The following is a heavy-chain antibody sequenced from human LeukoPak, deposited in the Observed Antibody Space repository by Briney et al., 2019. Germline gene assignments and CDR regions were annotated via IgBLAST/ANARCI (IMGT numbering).Heavy chain of an antibody. CDR1: GFTFSSYA. CDR2: ISGSGGST. V-gene: IGHV3-23*01. J-gene: IGHJ4*02. Sequence: TGGSLRLSCAASGFTFSSYAMSWVRQAPGKGLEWVSAISGSGGSTYYADSVKGRFTISRDNSKNTLYLQMNSLRAEDTAVYYCAKFPRVNWNYARYYFDYWGQGTLVTVSS. D-gene: IGHD1-7*01. CDR3: AKFPRVNWNYARYYFDY.